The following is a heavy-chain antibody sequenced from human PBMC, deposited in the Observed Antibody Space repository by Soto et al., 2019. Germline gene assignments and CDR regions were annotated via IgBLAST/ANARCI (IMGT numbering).Heavy chain of an antibody. CDR1: GFLFDSYA. J-gene: IGHJ4*02. Sequence: EVQLLESGGGLVRPGGSLRLSCAASGFLFDSYAMTWVRQAPGKGLDWVSAISGGGGDTYYADSVKGRFTVSRDNSKNTLHVEMKGLRAEDTAIYYCTRSLFMASPGIEPFDSWGQGTLVTVSS. V-gene: IGHV3-23*01. CDR2: ISGGGGDT. CDR3: TRSLFMASPGIEPFDS. D-gene: IGHD6-13*01.